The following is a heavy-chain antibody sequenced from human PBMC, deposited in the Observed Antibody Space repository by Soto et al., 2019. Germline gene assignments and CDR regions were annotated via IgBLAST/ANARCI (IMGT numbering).Heavy chain of an antibody. CDR2: IYHSGST. J-gene: IGHJ4*02. CDR1: GGSISSGGYS. D-gene: IGHD6-13*01. Sequence: QLQLQESGSGLVKPSQTLSLTCAVSGGSISSGGYSWSWIRQPPGKGLEWIGYIYHSGSTYYNPSLKGRVTISVDRSKNQFSLKLSSVTAADTAVYYCARGRRGSSWYVEYWGQGTLVTVSS. CDR3: ARGRRGSSWYVEY. V-gene: IGHV4-30-2*01.